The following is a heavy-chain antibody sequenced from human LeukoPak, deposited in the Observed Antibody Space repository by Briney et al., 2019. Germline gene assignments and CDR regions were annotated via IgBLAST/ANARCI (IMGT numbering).Heavy chain of an antibody. Sequence: SVKVSCKASGGTFSSYAISWVRQTPGQGLEWMGGIIPIFGTANYAQKFQGRVTITADESTSTAYMELSSLRSEDTAVYYCARAEYDILTGYFYWFDPWGQGTLVTVPS. V-gene: IGHV1-69*01. CDR1: GGTFSSYA. J-gene: IGHJ5*02. CDR3: ARAEYDILTGYFYWFDP. D-gene: IGHD3-9*01. CDR2: IIPIFGTA.